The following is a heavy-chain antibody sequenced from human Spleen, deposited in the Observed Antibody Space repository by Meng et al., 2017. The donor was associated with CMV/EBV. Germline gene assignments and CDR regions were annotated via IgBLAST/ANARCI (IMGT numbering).Heavy chain of an antibody. Sequence: ASVKVSCKVSGYTLTELSRHWVRQAPGKGLEWMGGFDPEDGETIYTQKFQGRVTMTEDTSTDTAYMELSSLRSADTAVYYCARTFSSSWRVGYGMDVWGQGTTVTVSS. V-gene: IGHV1-24*01. D-gene: IGHD6-13*01. CDR2: FDPEDGET. CDR3: ARTFSSSWRVGYGMDV. CDR1: GYTLTELS. J-gene: IGHJ6*02.